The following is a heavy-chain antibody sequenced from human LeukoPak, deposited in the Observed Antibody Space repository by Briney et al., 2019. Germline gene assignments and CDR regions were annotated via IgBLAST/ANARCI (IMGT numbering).Heavy chain of an antibody. CDR2: ISYDGSNK. V-gene: IGHV3-30*19. D-gene: IGHD2-15*01. J-gene: IGHJ4*02. CDR1: GFTFGSYG. Sequence: PGRSLRLSCAASGFTFGSYGMHWVRQAPGKGLEWVAVISYDGSNKYYADSVKGRFTISRDNSKNTLYLQMNSLRAEDTAVYYCASSGIGYCSGGSCPNYFDYWGQGTLVTVSS. CDR3: ASSGIGYCSGGSCPNYFDY.